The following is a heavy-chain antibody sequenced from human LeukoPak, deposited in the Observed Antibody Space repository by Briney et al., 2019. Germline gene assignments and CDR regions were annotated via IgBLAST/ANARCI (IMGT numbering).Heavy chain of an antibody. D-gene: IGHD6-19*01. CDR3: ARAAGYSSGWYKALYFDY. V-gene: IGHV3-21*01. Sequence: GGSLRLSCAASGFTFSSYSMNWVRQAPGKGLEWVSSISSSSSYIYYADSVKGRFTISRDNAKNSLYLQMNSLRAEDTAVYYCARAAGYSSGWYKALYFDYWGQGTLVTVSS. CDR1: GFTFSSYS. J-gene: IGHJ4*02. CDR2: ISSSSSYI.